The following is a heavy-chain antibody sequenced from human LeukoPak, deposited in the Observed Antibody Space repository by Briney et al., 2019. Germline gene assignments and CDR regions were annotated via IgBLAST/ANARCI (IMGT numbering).Heavy chain of an antibody. CDR3: ARNNDMDV. V-gene: IGHV3-7*03. D-gene: IGHD1/OR15-1a*01. Sequence: GSSLRLSCAASGFILSNHWMTWVRQAPGKGPEWVANINKDGSEKYYVDSVKGRFTISRDTVKNSLYLQMNNLRAEDTALYYCARNNDMDVWGQGTTVIVSS. J-gene: IGHJ6*02. CDR2: INKDGSEK. CDR1: GFILSNHW.